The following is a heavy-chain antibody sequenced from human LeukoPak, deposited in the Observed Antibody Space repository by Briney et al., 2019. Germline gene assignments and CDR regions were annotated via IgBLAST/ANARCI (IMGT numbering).Heavy chain of an antibody. CDR2: SSASGGTT. Sequence: GGSLRLSCAASGFTFSDYYMSWIRQAPGKGLEWASTSSASGGTTYYADSVKGRFTISRDNSKNTLYLQMNSLRAEDTAVYYCAKMSDGSGYFVLSNWGQGTLVTVSS. D-gene: IGHD3-22*01. CDR3: AKMSDGSGYFVLSN. J-gene: IGHJ4*02. V-gene: IGHV3-23*01. CDR1: GFTFSDYY.